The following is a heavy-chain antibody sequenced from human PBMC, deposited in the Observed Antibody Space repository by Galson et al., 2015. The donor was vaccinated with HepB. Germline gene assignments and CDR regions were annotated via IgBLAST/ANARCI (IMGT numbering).Heavy chain of an antibody. CDR2: ISSNNTYI. CDR3: ARGPGLDFDF. V-gene: IGHV3-21*01. D-gene: IGHD3-10*01. CDR1: GFTFSDYS. J-gene: IGHJ4*02. Sequence: SLRLSCAASGFTFSDYSMNWVRQAPGEGLEWVSSISSNNTYIYYADSVKGRFTISRDNSKNSLYLQMYSLRAEDTAVYYCARGPGLDFDFWGQGTLVTVSS.